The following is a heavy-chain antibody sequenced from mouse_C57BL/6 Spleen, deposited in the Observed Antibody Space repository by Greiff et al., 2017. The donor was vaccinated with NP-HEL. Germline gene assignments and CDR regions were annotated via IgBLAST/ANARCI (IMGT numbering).Heavy chain of an antibody. V-gene: IGHV1-69*01. CDR3: ARGRITTVVAWYFDV. Sequence: VQLQQPGAELVMPGASVKLSCKASGYTFTSYWMHWVKQRPGQGLEWIGEIDPSDSYTNYNQKFKGKSTLTVDKSSSTAYMQLSSLTSEDSAVYYCARGRITTVVAWYFDVWGTGTTVTVSS. J-gene: IGHJ1*03. CDR2: IDPSDSYT. CDR1: GYTFTSYW. D-gene: IGHD1-1*01.